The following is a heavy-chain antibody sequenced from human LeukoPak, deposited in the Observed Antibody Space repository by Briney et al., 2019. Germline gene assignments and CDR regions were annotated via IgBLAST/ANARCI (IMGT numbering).Heavy chain of an antibody. V-gene: IGHV3-7*01. D-gene: IGHD6-13*01. Sequence: GGSLRLSCAASGFTFSHYYMSWVRQAPGKGLEWVANIKQDGSEQFYLDSVKGRFTISRDNAKNSLYLQMNSLRAEDTAVYYCASKQQLAFDIWGQGTMVTVSS. CDR2: IKQDGSEQ. CDR1: GFTFSHYY. CDR3: ASKQQLAFDI. J-gene: IGHJ3*02.